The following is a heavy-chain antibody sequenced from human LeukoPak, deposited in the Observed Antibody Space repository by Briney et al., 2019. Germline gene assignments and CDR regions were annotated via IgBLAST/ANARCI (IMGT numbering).Heavy chain of an antibody. CDR1: GFTFSSYA. D-gene: IGHD2-2*01. CDR3: AKDLDCSSTRCYPDY. CDR2: IRGSGGST. Sequence: GGSLRLSCAASGFTFSSYAMSWVRRAQGKGLEWVSDIRGSGGSTYYADSVKGRFTISRDNSKNTLYLQMNSLRAEDTAVYYCAKDLDCSSTRCYPDYWGQGTLVTVSS. V-gene: IGHV3-23*01. J-gene: IGHJ4*02.